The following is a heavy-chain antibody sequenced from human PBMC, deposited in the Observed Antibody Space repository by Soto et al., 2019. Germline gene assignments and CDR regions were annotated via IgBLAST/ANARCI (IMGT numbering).Heavy chain of an antibody. Sequence: RGESLKISCKGSGYSFANYCIAWVRQMPGKGLEWTGIFYSGDSDTRYSPSFQGQVVISGDKSINTAYLQWTSLKASDTAMYYCARGSSGFYDYWGQGTLVTVSS. D-gene: IGHD6-19*01. CDR1: GYSFANYC. V-gene: IGHV5-51*01. CDR3: ARGSSGFYDY. J-gene: IGHJ4*02. CDR2: FYSGDSDT.